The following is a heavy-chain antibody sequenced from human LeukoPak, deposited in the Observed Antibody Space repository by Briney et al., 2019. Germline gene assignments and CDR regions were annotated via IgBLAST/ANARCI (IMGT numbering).Heavy chain of an antibody. CDR2: VYYKGNT. Sequence: SETLSLTCIVSGGSVSSSSYYWGWIRQPPGRGLEWIGSVYYKGNTYYIPSLKSRVTMSVDTSKNQFSLELSSVTAADTAVYYCAREGEPGIAVAGTYFDYWGQGTLVTVSS. D-gene: IGHD6-19*01. CDR3: AREGEPGIAVAGTYFDY. V-gene: IGHV4-39*07. CDR1: GGSVSSSSYY. J-gene: IGHJ4*02.